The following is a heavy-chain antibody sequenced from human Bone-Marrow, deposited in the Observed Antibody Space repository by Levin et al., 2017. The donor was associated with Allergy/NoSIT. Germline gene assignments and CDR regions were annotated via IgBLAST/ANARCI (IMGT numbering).Heavy chain of an antibody. V-gene: IGHV3-13*01. Sequence: PGGSLRLSCAASGFTISSYDFHWVRQVTGKGLEWVSAIGTGSDTYYVDSVKGRFTFSRDNGKNSLYLQMDSLIDGDTGVYYCTRGGSKWSTQKFDCWGQGTLVTVSS. CDR1: GFTISSYD. D-gene: IGHD2-15*01. J-gene: IGHJ4*02. CDR3: TRGGSKWSTQKFDC. CDR2: IGTGSDT.